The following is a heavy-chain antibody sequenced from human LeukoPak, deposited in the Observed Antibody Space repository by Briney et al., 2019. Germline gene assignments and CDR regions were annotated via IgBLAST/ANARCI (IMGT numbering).Heavy chain of an antibody. Sequence: PGGSLRLSCAASGFTFSSNWMHWVRQDPEKGLEWVSFISTSSSYIYYADSVKGRFTISRDNAKNSLDLQMNSLRAEDTAVYYCARASSSWYYFDYWGQGTLVTVSS. CDR1: GFTFSSNW. J-gene: IGHJ4*02. V-gene: IGHV3-21*01. CDR2: ISTSSSYI. D-gene: IGHD6-13*01. CDR3: ARASSSWYYFDY.